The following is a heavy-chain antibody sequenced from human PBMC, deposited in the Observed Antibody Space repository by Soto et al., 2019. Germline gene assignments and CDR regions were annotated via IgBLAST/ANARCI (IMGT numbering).Heavy chain of an antibody. Sequence: QVQLVESGGDLVKPGGSLRLSCAASGFPFSDYYMSWIRQAPGKGLAWVSSIGSSSSYTNYADSVKGRFTISRDNAKNSLYRQMNSLRAEDTAVYYCARRRPTGYYNYWGQGTLVTVS. CDR3: ARRRPTGYYNY. CDR1: GFPFSDYY. J-gene: IGHJ4*02. V-gene: IGHV3-11*05. CDR2: IGSSSSYT. D-gene: IGHD3-9*01.